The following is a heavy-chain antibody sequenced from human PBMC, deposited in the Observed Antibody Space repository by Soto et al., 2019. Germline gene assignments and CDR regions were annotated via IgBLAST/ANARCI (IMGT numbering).Heavy chain of an antibody. V-gene: IGHV1-18*04. D-gene: IGHD2-2*02. Sequence: QVQLVQSGAEVKKPGASVKVSCKASGYTFTSYGISWVRQAPGQGLEWMGWISAYNGNTNYAQKLQGRVTMTTGTSTSTAYMELRILRSDDTAVYYCASVPWGYQLLYGWFDPWGQETLVPVS. CDR2: ISAYNGNT. J-gene: IGHJ5*02. CDR1: GYTFTSYG. CDR3: ASVPWGYQLLYGWFDP.